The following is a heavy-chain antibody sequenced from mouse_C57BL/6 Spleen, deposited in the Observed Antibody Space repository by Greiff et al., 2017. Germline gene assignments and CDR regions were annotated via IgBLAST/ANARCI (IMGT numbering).Heavy chain of an antibody. J-gene: IGHJ4*01. CDR3: AGEGDYDVYAMDY. CDR1: GFSLTSYG. CDR2: IWSGGST. D-gene: IGHD2-4*01. V-gene: IGHV2-2*01. Sequence: VQLQQSGPGLVQPSQSLSITCTVSGFSLTSYGVHWVRQSPGKGLEWLGVIWSGGSTDYNAAFISRLSISKDNSKSQVFFKMNSLQADDTAIYYCAGEGDYDVYAMDYWGQGTSVTVSS.